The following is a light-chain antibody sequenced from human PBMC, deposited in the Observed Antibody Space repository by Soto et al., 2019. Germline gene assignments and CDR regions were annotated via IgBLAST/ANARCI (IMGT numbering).Light chain of an antibody. J-gene: IGKJ4*01. CDR2: DAS. CDR1: QSVSSS. Sequence: EIVLTQSPATLSSSPGERATLSCRASQSVSSSLAWYQQKPGQAPRLLLYDASNRATGIPARFSGSGSGTDFTLTISSLEPEDFAVYYCQQRSNWPRLTFGGGTKVEIK. V-gene: IGKV3-11*01. CDR3: QQRSNWPRLT.